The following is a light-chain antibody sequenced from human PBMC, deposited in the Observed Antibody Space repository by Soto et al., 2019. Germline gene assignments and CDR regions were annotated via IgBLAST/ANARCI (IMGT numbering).Light chain of an antibody. J-gene: IGKJ4*01. CDR1: QSLLHSNGYNY. Sequence: DIVMTPSPLSLPVTPGEPASISCRSSQSLLHSNGYNYLDWYLQKPGQSPQLLIYLGSNRASGGPDRLSGGGSGTDFTLKISRVEAEDVGVYYCRQGLQTPLTFGGGTKVEIK. V-gene: IGKV2-28*01. CDR3: RQGLQTPLT. CDR2: LGS.